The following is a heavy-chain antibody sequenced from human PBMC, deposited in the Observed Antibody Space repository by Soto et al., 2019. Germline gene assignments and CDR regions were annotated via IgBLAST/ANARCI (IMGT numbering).Heavy chain of an antibody. CDR1: GYTFTSYD. V-gene: IGHV1-8*01. D-gene: IGHD2-21*01. Sequence: ASVKVSCKASGYTFTSYDINWVRQATGQGLEWMGWMNPNSGNTRYAQKFQGRVTMTRDTSISTAYMELRSLRSEDTAVYYCARDPPPVAHWGQGTLVTVSS. J-gene: IGHJ4*02. CDR3: ARDPPPVAH. CDR2: MNPNSGNT.